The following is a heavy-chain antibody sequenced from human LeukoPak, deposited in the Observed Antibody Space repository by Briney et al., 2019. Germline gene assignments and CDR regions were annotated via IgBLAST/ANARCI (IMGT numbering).Heavy chain of an antibody. CDR3: ARGQFDDC. CDR2: ISSSGDTK. V-gene: IGHV3-48*02. CDR1: GFTFSSYS. D-gene: IGHD3-9*01. Sequence: PGGSLRLSCAAAGFTFSSYSMNWVRQAPGRGLEWVSYISSSGDTKYYADSLKSRFTISRDNAKNSLYLQMNSLRDEDTAVYYCARGQFDDCWGQGTLVTVSS. J-gene: IGHJ4*02.